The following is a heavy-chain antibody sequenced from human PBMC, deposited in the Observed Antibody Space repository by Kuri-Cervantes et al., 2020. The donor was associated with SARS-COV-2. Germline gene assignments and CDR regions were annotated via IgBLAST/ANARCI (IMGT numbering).Heavy chain of an antibody. CDR3: ARSLPEGRFGELIYYFDY. J-gene: IGHJ4*02. D-gene: IGHD3-10*01. Sequence: GSLRLSCAVYGWSFSGYYWSWIRQPPGKGLEWIGEINHSGGNNYNPSLKSRVTISVDTSKNQFSLKLSYVLAADTAVYYCARSLPEGRFGELIYYFDYWGQGTLVTVSS. CDR2: INHSGGN. CDR1: GWSFSGYY. V-gene: IGHV4-34*01.